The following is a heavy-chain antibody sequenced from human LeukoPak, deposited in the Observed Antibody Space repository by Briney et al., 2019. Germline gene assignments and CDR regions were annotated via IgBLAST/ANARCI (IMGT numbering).Heavy chain of an antibody. D-gene: IGHD4-17*01. CDR1: GYTFTSYY. Sequence: ASVKVSCKASGYTFTSYYIHWVRQAPGQGLEWMGIINPGGGSTSYAQNFQGRVTMTRDMSTSTVYMELSSLRSEDTAVYYCARASHGDYGFYYYYVDVWGKGTTVTVSS. CDR2: INPGGGST. CDR3: ARASHGDYGFYYYYVDV. J-gene: IGHJ6*03. V-gene: IGHV1-46*01.